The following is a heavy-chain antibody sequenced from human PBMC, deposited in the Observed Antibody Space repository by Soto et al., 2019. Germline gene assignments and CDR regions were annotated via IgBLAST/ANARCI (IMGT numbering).Heavy chain of an antibody. CDR3: ARAYLYCSGGSCYDLYYYYYMDV. CDR2: ISSSSSYI. CDR1: GFTFSSYS. Sequence: PGGSLRLSCAASGFTFSSYSMNWVRQAPGKGLEWVSSISSSSSYIYYADSVKGRFTISRDNAKNSLYLQMNSLRAEDTAVYYCARAYLYCSGGSCYDLYYYYYMDVWGKGTTVTVSS. J-gene: IGHJ6*03. D-gene: IGHD2-15*01. V-gene: IGHV3-21*01.